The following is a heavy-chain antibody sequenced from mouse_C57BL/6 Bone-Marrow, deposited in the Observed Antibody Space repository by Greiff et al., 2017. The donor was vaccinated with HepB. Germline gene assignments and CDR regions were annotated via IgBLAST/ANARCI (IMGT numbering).Heavy chain of an antibody. Sequence: DVKLVESGGGLVKPGGSLKLSCAASGFTFSDYGMHWVRQAPEKGLEWVAYISSGSSTIYYADTVKGRFTISRDNAKNTLFLQMTSLRSEDTAMYYCARPCYYGSSPWFAYWGQGTLVTVSA. J-gene: IGHJ3*01. CDR2: ISSGSSTI. CDR3: ARPCYYGSSPWFAY. D-gene: IGHD1-1*01. CDR1: GFTFSDYG. V-gene: IGHV5-17*01.